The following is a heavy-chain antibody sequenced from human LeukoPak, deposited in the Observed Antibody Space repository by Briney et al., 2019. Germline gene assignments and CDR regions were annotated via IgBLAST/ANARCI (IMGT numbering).Heavy chain of an antibody. D-gene: IGHD2-2*01. V-gene: IGHV3-7*03. CDR3: AKDSSRYYFDY. J-gene: IGHJ4*02. CDR1: GFTFSSYW. CDR2: IKQDGSEK. Sequence: GGSLRLSCAASGFTFSSYWMSWVRQAPGKGLEWVANIKQDGSEKYYVDSVKVRFTISRDNAKNSLYLQMNSLRAEDTAVYYCAKDSSRYYFDYWGQGTLVTVSS.